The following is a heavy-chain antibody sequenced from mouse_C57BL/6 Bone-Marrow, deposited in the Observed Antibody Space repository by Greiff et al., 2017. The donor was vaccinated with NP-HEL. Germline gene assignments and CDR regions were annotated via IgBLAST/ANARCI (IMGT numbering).Heavy chain of an antibody. Sequence: VQLKHSGAELVRPGASVKLSCTASGFNIKDDYMHWVKQRPEQGLEWIGWIDPENGDTEYASKFQGKATITADTSSNTAYLQLSSLTSEDTAVYYCTTSKTAYWGQGTLVTVSA. CDR3: TTSKTAY. CDR2: IDPENGDT. D-gene: IGHD2-5*01. V-gene: IGHV14-4*01. CDR1: GFNIKDDY. J-gene: IGHJ3*01.